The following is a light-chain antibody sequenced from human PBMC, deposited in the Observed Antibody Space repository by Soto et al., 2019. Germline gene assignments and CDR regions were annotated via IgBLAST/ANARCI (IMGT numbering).Light chain of an antibody. CDR2: EVT. V-gene: IGLV2-8*01. Sequence: LTQPPSASGSPGQSVTISCTGTSSDVGGYNFVSWYQQHPGKAPKLMIYEVTKRPSGVPDRFSGSKSGNTASLTVSGLQAEDEADYYCSSYSGTNNYVFGTGTKVTVL. CDR1: SSDVGGYNF. CDR3: SSYSGTNNYV. J-gene: IGLJ1*01.